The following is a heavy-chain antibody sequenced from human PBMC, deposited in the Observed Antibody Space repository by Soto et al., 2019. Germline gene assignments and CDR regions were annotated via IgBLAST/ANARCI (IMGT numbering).Heavy chain of an antibody. CDR2: IDPSDSYT. CDR1: GYSFTSYW. J-gene: IGHJ6*02. Sequence: GESLKISCKGSGYSFTSYWISWVRQMPGKGLEWMGRIDPSDSYTNYSPSFQGHVTISADKSISTAYLQWSSLKDSDTAMYYCAREGNLEYSSSSSGYYYYYYGMDVWGQGTTVTVSS. D-gene: IGHD6-6*01. V-gene: IGHV5-10-1*01. CDR3: AREGNLEYSSSSSGYYYYYYGMDV.